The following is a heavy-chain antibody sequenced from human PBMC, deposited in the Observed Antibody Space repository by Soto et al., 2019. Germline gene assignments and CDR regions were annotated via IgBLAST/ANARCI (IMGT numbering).Heavy chain of an antibody. Sequence: GGSLRLSCAASGFTFSSYAMHWVRQAPGKGLEWGAVISYDGSNKYYADSVKGRFTISRDNSKNTLYLQMNSLRAEDTAVYYCARDEGVVVPAAKYFQHWGQGTLVTVSS. CDR3: ARDEGVVVPAAKYFQH. J-gene: IGHJ1*01. V-gene: IGHV3-30-3*01. CDR2: ISYDGSNK. D-gene: IGHD2-2*01. CDR1: GFTFSSYA.